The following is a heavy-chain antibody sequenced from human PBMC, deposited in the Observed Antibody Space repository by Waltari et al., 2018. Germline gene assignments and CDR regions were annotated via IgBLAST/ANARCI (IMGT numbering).Heavy chain of an antibody. Sequence: QLQLQESGPGLVKPSETLSLTCTVSGGSISSSSYYWGWIRQPPGKGLEWIGSIYYSGSTYYNPSLKSRVTISVDTSKNQFSLKLSSVTAADTAVYYCARHFYDSSGYYSNWFDPWGQGTLVTVSS. CDR3: ARHFYDSSGYYSNWFDP. CDR1: GGSISSSSYY. CDR2: IYYSGST. D-gene: IGHD3-22*01. J-gene: IGHJ5*02. V-gene: IGHV4-39*01.